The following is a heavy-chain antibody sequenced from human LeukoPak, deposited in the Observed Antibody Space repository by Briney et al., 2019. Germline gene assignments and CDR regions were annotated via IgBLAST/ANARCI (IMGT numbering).Heavy chain of an antibody. J-gene: IGHJ6*02. CDR3: ARDRSNSDV. D-gene: IGHD2-15*01. CDR1: GYTFINYG. CDR2: ISVYKGDT. Sequence: ALVKVSCKASGYTFINYGISWVRQAPRQGLEWMGWISVYKGDTNYAQKFQGRVTMTTDKSTSTAYMELRSLRSDDTAVYFCARDRSNSDVWGQGTTVTVPS. V-gene: IGHV1-18*01.